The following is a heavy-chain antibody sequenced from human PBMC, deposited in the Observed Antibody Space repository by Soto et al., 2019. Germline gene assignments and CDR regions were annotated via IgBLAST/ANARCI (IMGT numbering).Heavy chain of an antibody. CDR3: ARGGGYSGYVH. CDR2: IYYSGST. J-gene: IGHJ4*02. CDR1: GGSISSGGYY. V-gene: IGHV4-31*03. Sequence: QVQLQASGPGLVKPAQTLSLTCTVYGGSISSGGYYWSWIRQHPGKGLEWIGYIYYSGSTYYNTSLNSRVTISVDTSKNQFSLELSSVTAADTAVYYCARGGGYSGYVHWGQGTLVSVSS. D-gene: IGHD5-12*01.